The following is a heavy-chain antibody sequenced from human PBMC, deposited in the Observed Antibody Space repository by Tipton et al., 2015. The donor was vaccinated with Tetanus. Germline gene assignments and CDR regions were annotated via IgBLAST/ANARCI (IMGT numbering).Heavy chain of an antibody. Sequence: TLSLTCTVSGGSLRSGDHYWSWIRQPPGKGLEWLAYISASGSTNSNYSLKSRITISMDRSKNQISLQLTSVTAADTAVYFCAGVTAQRTELYFDHWGQGTLVTVSS. CDR1: GGSLRSGDHY. CDR2: ISASGST. CDR3: AGVTAQRTELYFDH. J-gene: IGHJ4*02. V-gene: IGHV4-61*08. D-gene: IGHD6-13*01.